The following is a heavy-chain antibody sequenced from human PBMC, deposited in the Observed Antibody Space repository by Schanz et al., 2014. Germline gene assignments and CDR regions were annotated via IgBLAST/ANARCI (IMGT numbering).Heavy chain of an antibody. CDR3: ARHGGIPYYPMDV. D-gene: IGHD3-16*01. Sequence: QVQLVQSGAEVMKPGSSVKVSCKASGGTFSSYTINWVRQAPGQGLEWMGIINPSGGSTSYAQKFQGRVTMTRDTSTTTVYTELSSLRSEDTAVYYCARHGGIPYYPMDVWGQGTTVTVAS. V-gene: IGHV1-46*01. J-gene: IGHJ6*02. CDR1: GGTFSSYT. CDR2: INPSGGST.